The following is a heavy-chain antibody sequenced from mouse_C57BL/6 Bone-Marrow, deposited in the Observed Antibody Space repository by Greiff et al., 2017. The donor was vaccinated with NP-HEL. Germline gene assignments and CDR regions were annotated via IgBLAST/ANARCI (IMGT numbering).Heavy chain of an antibody. J-gene: IGHJ4*01. CDR1: GFSFNTYA. CDR3: VRQDHYYAMDY. CDR2: IRSKSNNYAT. Sequence: EVQLVESGGGFFQPKGSLKLSCAASGFSFNTYAMNWVRQAPGKGLEWVARIRSKSNNYATYYADSVKDKFTISRDDSESMLYLQMNNLKTEDTAMYYCVRQDHYYAMDYWGQGTSVTVSS. V-gene: IGHV10-1*01.